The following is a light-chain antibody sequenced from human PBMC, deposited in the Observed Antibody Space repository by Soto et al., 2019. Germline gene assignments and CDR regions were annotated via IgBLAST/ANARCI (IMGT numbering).Light chain of an antibody. V-gene: IGKV3D-15*01. Sequence: EVIMTQSPATLSVSPGERATLSCRASQTVSNHLAWYQQKNGQAPRLLIYHTSTRATGIPTRFSGSGSGTEFMLTISSLQSEDSAVYYCQQYHTWPPSTTFGQGTRLEIK. CDR3: QQYHTWPPSTT. CDR2: HTS. CDR1: QTVSNH. J-gene: IGKJ5*01.